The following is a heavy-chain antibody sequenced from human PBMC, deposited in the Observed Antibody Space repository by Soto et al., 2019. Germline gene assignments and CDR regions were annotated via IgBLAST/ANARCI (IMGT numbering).Heavy chain of an antibody. CDR2: IYYSGST. J-gene: IGHJ4*02. CDR3: ASVYYDSSGYFDY. CDR1: GGSISSGGYY. V-gene: IGHV4-31*03. D-gene: IGHD3-22*01. Sequence: SETLSLTCTVSGGSISSGGYYWSWIRQHPGKGLEWIGYIYYSGSTYYNPSLKSRVTISVDTSKNQFSLKLSSVTAADTAVYYCASVYYDSSGYFDYWGQGTLVTVSS.